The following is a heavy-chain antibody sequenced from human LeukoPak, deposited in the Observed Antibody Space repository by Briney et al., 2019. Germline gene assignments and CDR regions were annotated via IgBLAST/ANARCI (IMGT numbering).Heavy chain of an antibody. CDR3: ARNYDILTGYYNPFDY. J-gene: IGHJ4*02. CDR1: GFTVSSNS. CDR2: IYSGGST. D-gene: IGHD3-9*01. Sequence: GGSLRLSCTVSGFTVSSNSMSWVRQAPGKGLEWVSFIYSGGSTQYSDSVKGRFTISRDNSKNTLYLQMNSLRAEDTAVYYCARNYDILTGYYNPFDYWGQGTLVTVSS. V-gene: IGHV3-53*01.